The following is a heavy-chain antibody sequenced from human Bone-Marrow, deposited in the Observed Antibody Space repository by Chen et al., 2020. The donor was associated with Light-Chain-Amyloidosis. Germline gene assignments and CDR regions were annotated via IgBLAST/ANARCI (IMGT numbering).Heavy chain of an antibody. V-gene: IGHV4-34*01. Sequence: QVQLQQWGAGLLKPSAALSLTCAVYGGSFSGYYWSSIRQPPGKELEWIGEINHSGSTNYNPSLKSRVTISVDTSKNQFSLKLSSVTAADTAVYYCARGLMSDKYCSSTSCSYYFDYWGQGTLVTVSS. CDR2: INHSGST. D-gene: IGHD2-2*01. CDR1: GGSFSGYY. CDR3: ARGLMSDKYCSSTSCSYYFDY. J-gene: IGHJ4*02.